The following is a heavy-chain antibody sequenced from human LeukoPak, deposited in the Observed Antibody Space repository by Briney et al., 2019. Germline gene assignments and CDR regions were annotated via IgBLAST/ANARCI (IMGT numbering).Heavy chain of an antibody. Sequence: ASVKVSCKASGYTFTSYGISWVRQAPGQGLEWMGWISAYNGNTNYAQKLQGRVTMTTDTSTSTAYMELRSLRSDDTAVYYCARDRRQHSSSPGGGYWGQGTLVTVSS. V-gene: IGHV1-18*01. J-gene: IGHJ4*02. CDR2: ISAYNGNT. CDR1: GYTFTSYG. CDR3: ARDRRQHSSSPGGGY. D-gene: IGHD6-6*01.